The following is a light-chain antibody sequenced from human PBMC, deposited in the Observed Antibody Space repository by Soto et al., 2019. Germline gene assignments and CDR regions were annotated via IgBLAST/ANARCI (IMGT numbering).Light chain of an antibody. Sequence: QSVLTQPASVSGSPGQSITVSCTGTSSDIGAYNYVSWYQQHPGKAPKLLIFEVTNRPSGISNRFSGSKSGSTASLTISGLQTEDAADYYCSSYRRGSTLVFGTGTKVTVL. CDR3: SSYRRGSTLV. V-gene: IGLV2-14*01. CDR1: SSDIGAYNY. CDR2: EVT. J-gene: IGLJ1*01.